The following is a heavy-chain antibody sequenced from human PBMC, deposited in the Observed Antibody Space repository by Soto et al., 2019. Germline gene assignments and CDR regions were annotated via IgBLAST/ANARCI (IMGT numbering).Heavy chain of an antibody. J-gene: IGHJ6*02. D-gene: IGHD6-13*01. CDR2: ISSSSSYI. CDR3: AREGGDSSSWVRFDYYYYGMDV. CDR1: GFTFSSYS. Sequence: PGGSLRVSWAASGFTFSSYSMNWVRQAPGKGLEWVSSISSSSSYIYYADSVKGRFTISRDNAKNSLYLQMNSLRAEDTAVYYCAREGGDSSSWVRFDYYYYGMDVWGQGTTVTVSS. V-gene: IGHV3-21*01.